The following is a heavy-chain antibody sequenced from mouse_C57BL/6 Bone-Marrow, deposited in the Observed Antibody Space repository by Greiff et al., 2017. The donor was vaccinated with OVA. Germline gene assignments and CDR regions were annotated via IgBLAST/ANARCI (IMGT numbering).Heavy chain of an antibody. CDR3: TTHITTVDAWFAY. D-gene: IGHD1-1*01. V-gene: IGHV14-4*01. CDR1: GFNIKDDY. Sequence: VQLQQSGAELVRPGASVKLSCTASGFNIKDDYMHWVKQRPEQGLEWIGWIDPENGDTEYASKFQGKATITADTSSNTAYLQLSSLTSEDTAVYYCTTHITTVDAWFAYWGQGTLVTVSA. J-gene: IGHJ3*01. CDR2: IDPENGDT.